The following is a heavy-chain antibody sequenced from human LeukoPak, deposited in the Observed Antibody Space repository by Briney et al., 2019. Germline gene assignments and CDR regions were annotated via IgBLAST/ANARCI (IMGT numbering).Heavy chain of an antibody. CDR1: GFTFGSYW. CDR2: INTDGGST. CDR3: GRGFSIVPAGIPDY. D-gene: IGHD2-2*02. Sequence: GGSVRLSCAASGFTFGSYWMHWVRQAPGKGLVWVSRINTDGGSTTYADSVKGRFTISRDNAKNTLYLQINSLRAEDTAVYYCGRGFSIVPAGIPDYWGLGTLVTVSS. J-gene: IGHJ4*02. V-gene: IGHV3-74*01.